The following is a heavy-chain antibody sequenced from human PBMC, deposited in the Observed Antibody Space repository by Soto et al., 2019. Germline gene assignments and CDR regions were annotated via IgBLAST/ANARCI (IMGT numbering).Heavy chain of an antibody. CDR2: IYYSGST. J-gene: IGHJ6*02. D-gene: IGHD3-9*01. V-gene: IGHV4-59*01. CDR1: GGSISSYY. Sequence: SETLSLTCTVSGGSISSYYWSWIRQPPGKGLEWIGYIYYSGSTNYNPSLKSRVTISVDTSKNQFSLKMSSVTAADTAVYYCARGFLRYFDWLSSTGLPYGMDVWGQGTTVT. CDR3: ARGFLRYFDWLSSTGLPYGMDV.